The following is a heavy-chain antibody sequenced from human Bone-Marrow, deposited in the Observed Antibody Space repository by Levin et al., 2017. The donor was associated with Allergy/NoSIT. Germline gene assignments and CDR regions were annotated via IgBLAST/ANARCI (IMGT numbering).Heavy chain of an antibody. D-gene: IGHD6-19*01. CDR1: GFTFSNAW. Sequence: GESLKISCAASGFTFSNAWMSWVRQAPGKGLEWVGRIKSKTGGGTTDYAAPVKGRFTISRDDSKNTLYLQMNSLKTEDTAVYYCTTDERWAGFGYSSGWRDYWGQGTLVTVSS. CDR2: IKSKTGGGTT. J-gene: IGHJ4*02. CDR3: TTDERWAGFGYSSGWRDY. V-gene: IGHV3-15*01.